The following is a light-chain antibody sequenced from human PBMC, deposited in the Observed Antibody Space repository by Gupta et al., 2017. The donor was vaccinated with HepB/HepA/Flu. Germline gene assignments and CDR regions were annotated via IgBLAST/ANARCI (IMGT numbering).Light chain of an antibody. CDR1: QGISNG. CDR3: QQDDTFPRT. Sequence: AIQMTQSPSTLSASVGDRVTITCRASQGISNGLGWYQQKPGKAPKLLIYEASSLESGVPSRFSGSGSETDFTLTISSLQPEDFATYFCQQDDTFPRTFGEGTKVEIK. J-gene: IGKJ4*02. CDR2: EAS. V-gene: IGKV1-6*02.